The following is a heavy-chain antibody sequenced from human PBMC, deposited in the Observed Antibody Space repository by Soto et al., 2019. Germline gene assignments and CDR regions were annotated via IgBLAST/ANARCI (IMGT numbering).Heavy chain of an antibody. CDR3: ARPHEHRTGDVFDI. Sequence: GGSLRLSCAASGFTFSSYWMSWVRQAPGKGLEWVANIKQDGSEKYYVDSVKGRFTISRDNAKNSLYLQMNSLRAEDTAVYYCARPHEHRTGDVFDIWGQGTMVTVSS. CDR1: GFTFSSYW. CDR2: IKQDGSEK. V-gene: IGHV3-7*03. J-gene: IGHJ3*02. D-gene: IGHD7-27*01.